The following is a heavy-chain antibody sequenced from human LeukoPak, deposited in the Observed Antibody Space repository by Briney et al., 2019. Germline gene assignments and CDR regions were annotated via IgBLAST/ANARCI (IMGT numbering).Heavy chain of an antibody. CDR3: ARGFYDSSGYSAPFDY. CDR1: GGSISSYY. CDR2: IYYSGST. Sequence: SETLSLTCTVSGGSISSYYWSWIRQPPGKGLEWIGYIYYSGSTNYNPSLKSRVTISLDTSKNQFSLKLSSVTAADTALYYCARGFYDSSGYSAPFDYWGQGTLVTVSS. V-gene: IGHV4-59*01. D-gene: IGHD3-22*01. J-gene: IGHJ4*02.